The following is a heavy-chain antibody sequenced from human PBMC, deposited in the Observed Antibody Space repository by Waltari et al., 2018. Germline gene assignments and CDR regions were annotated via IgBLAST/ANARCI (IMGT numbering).Heavy chain of an antibody. Sequence: QVPLVQSGAEVKKPGASVKFSCKASGYTFTGYYMHWVRQSPGQGLEWMGWINPNSGGTNYAQKFQGRVTMTRDTSSSTAYMELSRLRSDDTAVYYCARVDAIVGATIDLWGRGTLVTVSS. V-gene: IGHV1-2*02. J-gene: IGHJ2*01. CDR2: INPNSGGT. CDR1: GYTFTGYY. CDR3: ARVDAIVGATIDL. D-gene: IGHD1-26*01.